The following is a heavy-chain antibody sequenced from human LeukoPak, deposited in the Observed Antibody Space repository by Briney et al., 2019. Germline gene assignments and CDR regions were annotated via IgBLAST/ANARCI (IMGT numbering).Heavy chain of an antibody. J-gene: IGHJ4*02. D-gene: IGHD2-2*01. V-gene: IGHV4-59*12. CDR3: ARVVYCSSTSCYETNLNYFEY. CDR2: IYHSGST. Sequence: SETLSLTCTVSGGSISSYYWSWIRQPPGKGLEWIGYIYHSGSTYYNPSLKSRVTISVDRSKNQFSLKLSSVTAADTAVYYCARVVYCSSTSCYETNLNYFEYWGQGTLVTVSS. CDR1: GGSISSYY.